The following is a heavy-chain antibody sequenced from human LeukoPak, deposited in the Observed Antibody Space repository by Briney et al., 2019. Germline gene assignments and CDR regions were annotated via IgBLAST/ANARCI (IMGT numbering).Heavy chain of an antibody. CDR2: INPNSGAT. Sequence: ASVKVSCKSSGYTFIDYYIHWVRPAPGQGLEWMGWINPNSGATKYAQKFQGRVSITRDTSINTAYMDLTNLRSDDTAIFYCARVKKLMPEFEFWGQGTLVTVSS. V-gene: IGHV1-2*02. J-gene: IGHJ4*02. CDR3: ARVKKLMPEFEF. CDR1: GYTFIDYY. D-gene: IGHD2-2*01.